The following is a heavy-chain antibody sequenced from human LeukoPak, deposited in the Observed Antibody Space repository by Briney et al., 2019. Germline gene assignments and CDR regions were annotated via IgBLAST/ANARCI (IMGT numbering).Heavy chain of an antibody. V-gene: IGHV3-11*01. D-gene: IGHD6-13*01. CDR1: GFTFTNYA. CDR2: IDISATTI. CDR3: ARRKHSSGWSPNEYYFDY. Sequence: GGSLRLSCAASGFTFTNYAMSWVRQAPGKGLEWVSYIDISATTIYYAHSAKGQFTISRDNAKNSLYLQMNSLRAEDTAVYYCARRKHSSGWSPNEYYFDYWGQGTLVTVSS. J-gene: IGHJ4*02.